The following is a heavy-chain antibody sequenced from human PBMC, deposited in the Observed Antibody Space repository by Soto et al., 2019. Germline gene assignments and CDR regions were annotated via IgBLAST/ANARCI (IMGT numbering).Heavy chain of an antibody. CDR2: ISFNGENK. D-gene: IGHD6-19*01. CDR1: GFTFTNYW. Sequence: PGGSLRLSCVASGFTFTNYWMSWVRQAPGKGLEWVAVISFNGENKYYAESVKGRFTISRDNSENTVLLEVNNLRPEDTAVFYCAREGGQWLSNRGFDHWGLGTPVTVSS. J-gene: IGHJ4*02. CDR3: AREGGQWLSNRGFDH. V-gene: IGHV3-30*03.